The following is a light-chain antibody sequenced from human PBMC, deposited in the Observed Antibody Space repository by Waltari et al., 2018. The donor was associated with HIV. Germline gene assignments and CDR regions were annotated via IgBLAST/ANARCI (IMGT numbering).Light chain of an antibody. J-gene: IGLJ1*01. CDR2: QNT. CDR3: LSADSSGTYV. Sequence: SSELTQPPSVSVSPGQTAIIPCPGDASPQPYTHRFQQKAGQAPIVVIHQNTERPSGIPERFSASRSGTTVTLTITGVQTDDEADYYCLSADSSGTYVFGPGTTVTVL. V-gene: IGLV3-25*03. CDR1: ASPQPY.